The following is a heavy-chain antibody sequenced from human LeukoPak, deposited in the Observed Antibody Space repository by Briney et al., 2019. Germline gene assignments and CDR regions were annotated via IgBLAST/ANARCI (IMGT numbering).Heavy chain of an antibody. Sequence: GASVKVSCKASGYTFTGYYMHWVRQAPGQGLEWMGWINPNSGGTNYAQKFQGRVTMTRDTSISTAYMELSSLRSEDTAVYYCARPQDPLPQTYSSGWDLDYWGQGTLVTVSS. J-gene: IGHJ4*02. CDR3: ARPQDPLPQTYSSGWDLDY. CDR1: GYTFTGYY. D-gene: IGHD6-19*01. CDR2: INPNSGGT. V-gene: IGHV1-2*02.